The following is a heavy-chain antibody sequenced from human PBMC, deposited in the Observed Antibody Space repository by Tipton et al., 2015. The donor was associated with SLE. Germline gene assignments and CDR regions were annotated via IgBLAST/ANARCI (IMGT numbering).Heavy chain of an antibody. CDR3: ARDGHGSGSYDY. J-gene: IGHJ4*02. Sequence: TLSLTCTVSGGSITSYSWSWIRPPPGKGLVWIGYIFFGGHTDYNPSLESRVSISMNTSQNQFSLRLTSVTAADTAVYYCARDGHGSGSYDYWGQGTLVTVSS. CDR1: GGSITSYS. D-gene: IGHD3-10*01. V-gene: IGHV4-59*01. CDR2: IFFGGHT.